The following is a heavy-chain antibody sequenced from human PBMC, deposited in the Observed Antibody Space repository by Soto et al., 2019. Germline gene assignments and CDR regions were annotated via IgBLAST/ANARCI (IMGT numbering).Heavy chain of an antibody. V-gene: IGHV3-23*01. CDR3: AKTKALKYSNWDY. D-gene: IGHD4-4*01. CDR1: GFTFSSYA. CDR2: ISGSGGSA. J-gene: IGHJ4*02. Sequence: PGGSLRLSCAASGFTFSSYAMSWVRQAPGKGLEGVSAISGSGGSAYYADSVEGRFTISSDNSKNTLYLQTNSLRAEDTAVYYCAKTKALKYSNWDYWGQGTLVTVSS.